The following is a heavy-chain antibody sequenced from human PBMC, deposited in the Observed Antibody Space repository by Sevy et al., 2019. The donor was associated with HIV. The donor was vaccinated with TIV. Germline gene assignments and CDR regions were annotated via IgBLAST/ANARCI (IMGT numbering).Heavy chain of an antibody. D-gene: IGHD1-26*01. CDR3: AGENAWGRGYS. J-gene: IGHJ4*02. Sequence: SETLSRTCTVSGGSITSLYWNWIRQPPGKGLEWIANIYYNGHINYNPSLKSRVTFSLDTSKNQFSLRLSAVTAADTAMYYCAGENAWGRGYSWGQGTLVTVSS. V-gene: IGHV4-59*08. CDR2: IYYNGHI. CDR1: GGSITSLY.